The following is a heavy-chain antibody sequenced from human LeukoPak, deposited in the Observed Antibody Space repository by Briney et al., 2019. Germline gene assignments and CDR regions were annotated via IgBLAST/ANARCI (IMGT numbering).Heavy chain of an antibody. D-gene: IGHD3-10*01. J-gene: IGHJ4*02. V-gene: IGHV3-64D*06. Sequence: GGSPRLSCSASGFTFSRYAMHCVRQAPGKGLEYVSAISSNGGSTYYADSVKGRFTISRDNSKNTLYLQMSSLRAEDTAVYYCVKDGGYHGSGSSYYFDYRGQGTLVTVSS. CDR1: GFTFSRYA. CDR2: ISSNGGST. CDR3: VKDGGYHGSGSSYYFDY.